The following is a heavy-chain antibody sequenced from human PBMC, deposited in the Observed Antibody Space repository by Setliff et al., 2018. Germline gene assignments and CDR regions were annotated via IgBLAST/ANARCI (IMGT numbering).Heavy chain of an antibody. CDR2: IYSSGST. V-gene: IGHV4-61*09. CDR1: GGSISSGSYY. Sequence: SETLSLTCTVSGGSISSGSYYWSWIRQPAGKGLEWIGHIYSSGSTNYNPSLKSRVTISVDRSKNQFSLKLSSVIAADTAVYYCARDLYSSSSGGFYYYYYYMDVWGKGTTVTISS. D-gene: IGHD6-6*01. CDR3: ARDLYSSSSGGFYYYYYYMDV. J-gene: IGHJ6*03.